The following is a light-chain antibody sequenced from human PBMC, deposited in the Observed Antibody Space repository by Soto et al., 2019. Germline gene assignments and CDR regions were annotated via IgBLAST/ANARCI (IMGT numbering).Light chain of an antibody. CDR2: GAS. Sequence: EIVLTQSPGTLSLSPGERATLSCRASQSVSSSYLAWYQQKPGQAPRLLIYGASSRATGIPDRFSGSGGGTDFTITISRLEPDDFAVYYCQQYCSSPRVTFGGGTKVEIK. CDR1: QSVSSSY. CDR3: QQYCSSPRVT. V-gene: IGKV3-20*01. J-gene: IGKJ4*01.